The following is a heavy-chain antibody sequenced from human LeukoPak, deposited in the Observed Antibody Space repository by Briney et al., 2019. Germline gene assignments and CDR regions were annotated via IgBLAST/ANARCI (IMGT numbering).Heavy chain of an antibody. Sequence: PSETLSLTCTVSGGSISSYYWNWIRQPAGKGLEWIGRIHTSGSTNYNPSLKSRVTVSVDTSKNQFSLKLSSVTAADTAVYYCARDREHTEIFGVVYYMDVWGKGTTVTVSS. D-gene: IGHD3-3*01. V-gene: IGHV4-4*07. CDR3: ARDREHTEIFGVVYYMDV. CDR1: GGSISSYY. J-gene: IGHJ6*03. CDR2: IHTSGST.